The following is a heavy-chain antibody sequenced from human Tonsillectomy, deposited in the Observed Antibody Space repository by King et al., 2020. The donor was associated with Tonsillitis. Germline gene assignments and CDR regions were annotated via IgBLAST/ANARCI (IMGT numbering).Heavy chain of an antibody. CDR1: GFSVSSLY. CDR2: LYSGGIT. J-gene: IGHJ4*02. Sequence: VQLVESGGDLVQPGGSLRLSCAASGFSVSSLYMSWVRQAPGKGLEWVSVLYSGGITYYADSVKGRFTISRDNAKNTLFLQMDSLRANDTAVYYCARGEQRAYFDYWGQGILVAVSS. CDR3: ARGEQRAYFDY. D-gene: IGHD1-26*01. V-gene: IGHV3-53*01.